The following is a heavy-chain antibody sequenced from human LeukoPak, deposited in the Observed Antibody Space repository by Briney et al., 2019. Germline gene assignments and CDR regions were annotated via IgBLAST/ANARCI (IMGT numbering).Heavy chain of an antibody. D-gene: IGHD3-9*01. CDR3: AKDPLADILTGGWFDP. J-gene: IGHJ5*02. Sequence: PGGSLRLSCAASGFTFSTYAMSWVRQAPGKGLEWVSAISGSGGSTYYADSVKGRFTISRDNSKNTLYLQMNSLRAEDTAVYYCAKDPLADILTGGWFDPWGQGTLVTVSS. CDR1: GFTFSTYA. CDR2: ISGSGGST. V-gene: IGHV3-23*01.